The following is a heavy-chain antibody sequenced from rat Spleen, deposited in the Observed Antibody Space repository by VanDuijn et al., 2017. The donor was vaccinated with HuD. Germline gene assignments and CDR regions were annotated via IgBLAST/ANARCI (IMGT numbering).Heavy chain of an antibody. Sequence: EVQLVESGGGLVQPGRSLKLSCVASGFTFNNYWMTWIRQAPGKGLEWVASITNTGGSNYYPDSVKGRFTISRDNAKSTLYLQMNSLRSEDTATYYCVRHWGAYYFDYWGQGVMVTVSS. CDR3: VRHWGAYYFDY. D-gene: IGHD4-6*01. CDR1: GFTFNNYW. J-gene: IGHJ2*01. V-gene: IGHV5-31*01. CDR2: ITNTGGSN.